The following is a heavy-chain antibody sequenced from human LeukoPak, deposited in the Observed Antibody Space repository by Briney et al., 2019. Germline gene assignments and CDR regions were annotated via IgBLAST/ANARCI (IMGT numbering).Heavy chain of an antibody. D-gene: IGHD2-2*01. CDR1: GFTFSDYY. J-gene: IGHJ3*02. CDR2: ISSSGSTI. CDR3: ARDRAAAMYAFDI. Sequence: GGSLRLSCAASGFTFSDYYMSWIRQAPGKGLEWVSYISSSGSTIYYADSVKGRFTISRDNAKNSLYLQMNSLRAEDTAVYYCARDRAAAMYAFDIWGQGTMVTVSS. V-gene: IGHV3-11*01.